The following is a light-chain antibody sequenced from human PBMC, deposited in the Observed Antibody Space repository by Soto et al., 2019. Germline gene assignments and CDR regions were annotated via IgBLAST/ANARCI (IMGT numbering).Light chain of an antibody. J-gene: IGKJ4*01. CDR1: QSVGNN. CDR2: ATS. Sequence: EIVVTQSPATLSVSPGERATLSCRASQSVGNNFAWYQQKPGQAPRLLIFATSTRATGVPARFSGSGSGTAFTPTISSLQSEDFAVYYCKQYGDWPLTFGGGAKVEIE. CDR3: KQYGDWPLT. V-gene: IGKV3-15*01.